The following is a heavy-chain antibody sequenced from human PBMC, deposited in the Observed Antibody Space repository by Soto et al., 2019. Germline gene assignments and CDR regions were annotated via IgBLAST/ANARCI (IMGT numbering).Heavy chain of an antibody. J-gene: IGHJ4*02. Sequence: QVQLVQSGAEVKKPGSSVKVSCKASGGTFSSYAISWVRQAPGQGLEWMGGIIPIFGTANYAQKFQGRVTITADESTSTAYMELSSLESEDTAVYYCARVLADRGYHQLFDYWGQGTLVTVSS. CDR2: IIPIFGTA. D-gene: IGHD3-22*01. V-gene: IGHV1-69*01. CDR3: ARVLADRGYHQLFDY. CDR1: GGTFSSYA.